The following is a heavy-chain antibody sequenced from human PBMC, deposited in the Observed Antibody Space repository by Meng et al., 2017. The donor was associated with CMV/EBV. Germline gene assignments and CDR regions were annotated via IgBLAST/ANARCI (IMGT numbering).Heavy chain of an antibody. J-gene: IGHJ6*02. V-gene: IGHV6-1*01. CDR2: TYYRSKWYN. Sequence: SQTLSLTCAISGDSVSSNSAAWNWIRQYPSRGLEWLGRTYYRSKWYNDYAVSVKSRITINPDTSKNQFSLQLNSVTPEDTAVYYCARGGSGSYPYYYYGMDVWGQGTTVTVSS. D-gene: IGHD1-26*01. CDR3: ARGGSGSYPYYYYGMDV. CDR1: GDSVSSNSAA.